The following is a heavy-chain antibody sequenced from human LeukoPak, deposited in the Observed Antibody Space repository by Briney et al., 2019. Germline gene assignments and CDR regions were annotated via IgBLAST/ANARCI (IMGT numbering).Heavy chain of an antibody. CDR3: AEDSWGQWLVALSIHYYYMDV. CDR2: IIPIFGTA. D-gene: IGHD6-19*01. V-gene: IGHV1-69*13. J-gene: IGHJ6*03. Sequence: SVKVSCKASGGTFSSYAISWVRQAPGQGLEWMGGIIPIFGTANYAQKFQGRVTITADESTSTAYMELSSLRSEDTAVYYCAEDSWGQWLVALSIHYYYMDVWGKGTTVTISS. CDR1: GGTFSSYA.